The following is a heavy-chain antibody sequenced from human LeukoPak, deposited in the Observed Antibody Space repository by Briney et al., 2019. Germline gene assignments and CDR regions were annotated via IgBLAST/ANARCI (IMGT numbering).Heavy chain of an antibody. V-gene: IGHV3-53*01. Sequence: GGSLRLSCAASGFTVRSNYVTWVRQAPGKGLEWVSVIYANGNTYYADSVKGRFTISRDNSRNTLYLQMNSLRDEHTAVYYCTRGPEWSRPVGDACDVWGQGTMVTVSS. CDR3: TRGPEWSRPVGDACDV. CDR1: GFTVRSNY. CDR2: IYANGNT. J-gene: IGHJ3*01. D-gene: IGHD3-3*01.